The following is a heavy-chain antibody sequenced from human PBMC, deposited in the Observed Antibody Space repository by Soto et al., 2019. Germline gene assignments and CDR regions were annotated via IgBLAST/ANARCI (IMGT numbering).Heavy chain of an antibody. CDR2: VYYTGGT. D-gene: IGHD2-21*02. Sequence: QVHVQQSGPGLVKPSETLSLSCTVSSGPSSSHNWGWIRQPPGRGLEWIGYVYYTGGTSYNPSLKSQVTISADTSTDHISLTFSSVTAADTAVDYCVRQGIDCLHGLVDVWGQGTTVSVSS. CDR1: SGPSSSHN. V-gene: IGHV4-59*08. J-gene: IGHJ6*02. CDR3: VRQGIDCLHGLVDV.